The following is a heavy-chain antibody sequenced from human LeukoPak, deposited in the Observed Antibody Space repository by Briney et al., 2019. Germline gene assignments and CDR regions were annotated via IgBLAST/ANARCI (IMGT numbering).Heavy chain of an antibody. CDR2: INHSGST. J-gene: IGHJ3*02. V-gene: IGHV4-34*01. Sequence: SETLSLTCAVYGGSFSGYYWSWIRQPPGKGLDGMGEINHSGSTNYNPSLKSRVTISVDTSKNQFSLKLSSVTAADTAVYYCARAPRAAGTRGERRRGAFDIWGQGTMVTVSS. D-gene: IGHD1-1*01. CDR1: GGSFSGYY. CDR3: ARAPRAAGTRGERRRGAFDI.